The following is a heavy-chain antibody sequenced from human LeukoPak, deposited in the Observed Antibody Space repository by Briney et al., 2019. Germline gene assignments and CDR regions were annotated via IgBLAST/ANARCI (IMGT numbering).Heavy chain of an antibody. J-gene: IGHJ4*02. CDR2: IRQDGHEN. V-gene: IGHV3-7*01. CDR3: AKDWQDCFDY. Sequence: PGGSLRLSCAASGFTFSQYWMSWVRQAPGKGLEWVANIRQDGHENYYADSVKGRFTISRDNSKNALYLQMNSLRAEDTAVYYCAKDWQDCFDYWGQGTLVTVSS. CDR1: GFTFSQYW. D-gene: IGHD2-15*01.